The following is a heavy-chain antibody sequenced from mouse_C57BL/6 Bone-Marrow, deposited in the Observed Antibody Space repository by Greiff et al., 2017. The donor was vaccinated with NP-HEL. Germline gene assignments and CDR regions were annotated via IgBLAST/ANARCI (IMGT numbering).Heavy chain of an antibody. V-gene: IGHV1-18*01. J-gene: IGHJ1*03. CDR3: AREGLYYGSSFYWYFDV. CDR1: GYTFTDYN. Sequence: EVQLQQSGPELVKPGASVKIPCKASGYTFTDYNMDWVKQSHGKSLEWIGDINPNNGGTIYNQKFKGKATLTVDKSSSTAYMELRSLTSEDTAVYYCAREGLYYGSSFYWYFDVWGTGTTVTVSS. D-gene: IGHD1-1*01. CDR2: INPNNGGT.